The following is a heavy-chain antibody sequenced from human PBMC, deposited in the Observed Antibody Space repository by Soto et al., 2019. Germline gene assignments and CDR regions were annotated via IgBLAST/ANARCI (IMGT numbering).Heavy chain of an antibody. Sequence: QVQLVQSGAEVKKPGSSVKVSCKASGGTFSSYAISWVRPAPGQGLEWMGGIIPIFGTANSAQKFQGRVTITADESTSTAYMELSSLGSQDTAVDYCARGNITIFGGVISSHPSHYYYGMDVWGQGTTVTVSS. CDR1: GGTFSSYA. J-gene: IGHJ6*02. CDR2: IIPIFGTA. D-gene: IGHD3-3*01. CDR3: ARGNITIFGGVISSHPSHYYYGMDV. V-gene: IGHV1-69*01.